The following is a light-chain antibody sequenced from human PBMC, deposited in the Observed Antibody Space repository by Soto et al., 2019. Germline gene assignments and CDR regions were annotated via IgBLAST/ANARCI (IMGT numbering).Light chain of an antibody. J-gene: IGKJ3*01. CDR1: QGIRSF. Sequence: IQLTQSPSSLSASVGDRVTITCRARQGIRSFLAWYKQKPGQAPKLLIYGASTLQSGAPSRFSGSGSGTDFTLTIGSVQPEDVATYYCQQLNSFPITFGPGTKVYIK. CDR2: GAS. V-gene: IGKV1-9*01. CDR3: QQLNSFPIT.